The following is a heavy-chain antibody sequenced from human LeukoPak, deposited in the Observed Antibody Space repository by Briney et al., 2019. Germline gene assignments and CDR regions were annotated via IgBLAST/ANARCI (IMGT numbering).Heavy chain of an antibody. D-gene: IGHD3-22*01. CDR3: AREGYYDSSGYPAPGYYGMDV. J-gene: IGHJ6*02. Sequence: ASVKVSCKASGYSFTNYYIHWVRQAPGQGLEWMGWINTNTGNPTYAQGFTGRFVFSLDTSVSTAYLQISSLKAEDTAVYYCAREGYYDSSGYPAPGYYGMDVWGQGTTVTVSS. CDR1: GYSFTNYY. CDR2: INTNTGNP. V-gene: IGHV7-4-1*02.